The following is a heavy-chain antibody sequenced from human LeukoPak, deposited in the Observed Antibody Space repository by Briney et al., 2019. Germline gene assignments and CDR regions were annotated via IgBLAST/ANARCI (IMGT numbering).Heavy chain of an antibody. V-gene: IGHV4-34*01. D-gene: IGHD3-10*01. CDR3: AREEGELITMVPKITPNAFDI. CDR1: GESFSGYY. CDR2: IDHSGSI. Sequence: SETLSLTCAGYGESFSGYYWSWIRQPPGKGLEWIAEIDHSGSIAYNPSLKSRVAISVDTSKNQFFLKLSSVTAADTAVFYCAREEGELITMVPKITPNAFDIWGQRTMVTVSS. J-gene: IGHJ3*02.